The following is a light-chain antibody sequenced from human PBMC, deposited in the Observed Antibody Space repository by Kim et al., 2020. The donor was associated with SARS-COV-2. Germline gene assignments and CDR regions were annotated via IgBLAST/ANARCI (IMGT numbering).Light chain of an antibody. Sequence: ITISCTGTSSDVGSYNLVSWYQQHPGKAPKLMIYEVSKRPSGVSNRFSGSKSGNTASLTISGLQAEDEADYYCCSYAGSSTFVVFGGGTQLTVL. CDR1: SSDVGSYNL. CDR3: CSYAGSSTFVV. J-gene: IGLJ2*01. V-gene: IGLV2-23*02. CDR2: EVS.